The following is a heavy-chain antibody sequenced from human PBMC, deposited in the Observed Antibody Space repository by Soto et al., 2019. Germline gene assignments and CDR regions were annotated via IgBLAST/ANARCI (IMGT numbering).Heavy chain of an antibody. CDR3: ARAEGYCSGGSCYSDAFDI. D-gene: IGHD2-15*01. J-gene: IGHJ3*02. V-gene: IGHV4-4*02. CDR1: IGSISSSHW. Sequence: PSETLSLTCAVYIGSISSSHWCRWVRQPPGKRLEWSGEVSQSGSTNYNPSLKSRVTISVDRSENQFSLKLSSVTAADTAVYYCARAEGYCSGGSCYSDAFDIWCPGPMVTVSS. CDR2: VSQSGST.